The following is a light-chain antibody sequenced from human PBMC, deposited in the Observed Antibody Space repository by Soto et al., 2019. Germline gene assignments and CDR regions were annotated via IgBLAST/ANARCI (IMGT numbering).Light chain of an antibody. Sequence: DIQMTQSPSSLSASVGDRVTITCRASQGINNCLNWYQQIPGQAPKLLICAASNLQTGVPSRFSGSGSGTDFTLTISSLEPEEFATYSCQPSYTTPGCTFGGGTK. V-gene: IGKV1-39*01. J-gene: IGKJ4*01. CDR2: AAS. CDR1: QGINNC. CDR3: QPSYTTPGCT.